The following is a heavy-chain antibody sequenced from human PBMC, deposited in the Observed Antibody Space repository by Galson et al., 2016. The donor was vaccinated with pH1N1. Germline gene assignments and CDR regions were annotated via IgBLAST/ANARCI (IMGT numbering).Heavy chain of an antibody. CDR3: TRVTGPIRSGLGEHYFDF. V-gene: IGHV3-7*01. CDR2: IKHDGSET. Sequence: SLRLSCAASGFTFSSIWMSWVRQAPGRGLEWVANIKHDGSETFHADSVKGRFTISRDNARRSLYLQMNSLRAEDTAIYYCTRVTGPIRSGLGEHYFDFWGQGALVTVSS. D-gene: IGHD3-3*01. CDR1: GFTFSSIW. J-gene: IGHJ4*02.